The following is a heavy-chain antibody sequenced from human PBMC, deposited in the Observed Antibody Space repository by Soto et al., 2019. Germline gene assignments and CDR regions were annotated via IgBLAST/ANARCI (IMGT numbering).Heavy chain of an antibody. V-gene: IGHV3-23*01. J-gene: IGHJ4*02. CDR1: GFTFSSYS. D-gene: IGHD2-15*01. Sequence: EVQLLESGGGFVQPGGSLRLSCAASGFTFSSYSMSWVRQAPGKGLEWVSLMGGSSGNTYNADSVRGRFTISRDISKNTLSLRMNSRRVEDTAVYYCAKDPLSQDCSGCHCFYWGQGSLVTV. CDR2: MGGSSGNT. CDR3: AKDPLSQDCSGCHCFY.